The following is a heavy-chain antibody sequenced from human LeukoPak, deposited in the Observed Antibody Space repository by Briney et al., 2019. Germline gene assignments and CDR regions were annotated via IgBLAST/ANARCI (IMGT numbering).Heavy chain of an antibody. D-gene: IGHD6-19*01. CDR3: ARVIRQWLISQAEYYFDY. CDR2: ISAYNGNT. CDR1: GYSFTNYD. V-gene: IGHV1-18*01. J-gene: IGHJ4*02. Sequence: ASVKVSCKASGYSFTNYDIIWVRQAPGQGLEWMGWISAYNGNTNYAQKLQGRVTMTTDTSTSTAYMELRSLRSDDTAVYYCARVIRQWLISQAEYYFDYWGQGTLVTVSS.